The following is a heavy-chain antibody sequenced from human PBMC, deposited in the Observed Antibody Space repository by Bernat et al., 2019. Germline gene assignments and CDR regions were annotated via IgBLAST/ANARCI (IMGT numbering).Heavy chain of an antibody. CDR1: GFTFGDYA. CDR2: IRSKAYGGTT. J-gene: IGHJ4*02. D-gene: IGHD2-21*01. V-gene: IGHV3-49*04. CDR3: TRGGLFFDY. Sequence: EVQLVESGGGLVQPGRSLRLSCTASGFTFGDYAMSWVRQAPGKGLEWVGFIRSKAYGGTTEYAASVKGRFTISRDDSKSIAYLQMNSLKTEDTAVYYCTRGGLFFDYWGQGTLVNVSS.